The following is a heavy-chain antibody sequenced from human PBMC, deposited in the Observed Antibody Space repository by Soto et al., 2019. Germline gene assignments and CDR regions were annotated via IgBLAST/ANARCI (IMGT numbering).Heavy chain of an antibody. V-gene: IGHV1-18*01. D-gene: IGHD3-22*01. CDR3: ARLNYYDSSGYHSPSGFDY. CDR1: GYTFTSYG. Sequence: GASVKVSCKASGYTFTSYGISWVRQAPGQGLEWMGWISAYNGNTNYAQKLQGRVTMTTDTSTSTAYMELRSLRSDDTAVYYCARLNYYDSSGYHSPSGFDYWGQGTLVTVSS. J-gene: IGHJ4*02. CDR2: ISAYNGNT.